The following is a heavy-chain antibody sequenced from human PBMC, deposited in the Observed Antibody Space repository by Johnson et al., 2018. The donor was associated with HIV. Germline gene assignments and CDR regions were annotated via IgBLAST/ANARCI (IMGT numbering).Heavy chain of an antibody. CDR2: LSNPGLNT. CDR1: GFTFSDYA. CDR3: AKSTLLLTRLEDHDAFDI. D-gene: IGHD5/OR15-5a*01. J-gene: IGHJ3*02. Sequence: VQLVESGGGLLPPGGSLKLSCAASGFTFSDYAMAWVRQAPGKGLQWLAELSNPGLNTYYADSVRGRFTISRDNSKNMLYLQVNSLRAEDTAIYYCAKSTLLLTRLEDHDAFDIWGQGTMVTVSS. V-gene: IGHV3-23*04.